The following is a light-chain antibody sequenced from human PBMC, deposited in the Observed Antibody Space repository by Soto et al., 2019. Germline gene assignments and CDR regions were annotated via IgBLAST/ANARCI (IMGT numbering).Light chain of an antibody. Sequence: IQMTQSQSSVSARVRNRITIHIRGSQDIGGRLVWFQQKPGKAPQYLIQAASVLQSGVPSRFSGSGSGTEFMLTIKNLQPEDFASYFCLQVYSCPRTFGLGTKVDIK. J-gene: IGKJ1*01. CDR2: AAS. CDR1: QDIGGR. CDR3: LQVYSCPRT. V-gene: IGKV1-12*01.